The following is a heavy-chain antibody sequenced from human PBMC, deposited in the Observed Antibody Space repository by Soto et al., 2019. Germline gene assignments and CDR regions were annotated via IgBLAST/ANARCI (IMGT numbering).Heavy chain of an antibody. CDR1: VCSCIDYR. Sequence: WLSXRLSGSSAVCSCIDYRIHLFRHAPGKGLECLTIIWFDASQEYYADSVNGRLTISRDNSKNTLYMQLNSLTADDTALYFCPRHQGRATEHGNIGNGMEVWGQGTAV. D-gene: IGHD4-17*01. CDR2: IWFDASQE. J-gene: IGHJ6*01. CDR3: PRHQGRATEHGNIGNGMEV. V-gene: IGHV3-33*01.